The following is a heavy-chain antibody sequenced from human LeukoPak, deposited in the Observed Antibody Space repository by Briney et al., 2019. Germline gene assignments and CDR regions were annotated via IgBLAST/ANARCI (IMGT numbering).Heavy chain of an antibody. Sequence: GGSLRLSCAASGFMFSTYEMNWVRQAPGKGLEWLSYISYNGRSIYYADSVKGRFTISRENAKNSLYLQMNSLRAGDTAVYYCARGGAGRRLRLPASSDYYMDVWGKGTTVTISS. CDR1: GFMFSTYE. V-gene: IGHV3-48*03. CDR3: ARGGAGRRLRLPASSDYYMDV. CDR2: ISYNGRSI. D-gene: IGHD5-12*01. J-gene: IGHJ6*03.